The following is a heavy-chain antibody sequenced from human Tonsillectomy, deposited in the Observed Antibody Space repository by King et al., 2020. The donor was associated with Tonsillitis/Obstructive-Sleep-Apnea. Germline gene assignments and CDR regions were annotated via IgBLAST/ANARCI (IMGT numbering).Heavy chain of an antibody. D-gene: IGHD5-12*01. CDR1: RFTFRSYN. CDR3: ARDLHIGYDSAVLGWFDP. V-gene: IGHV3-48*02. Sequence: VQLVESGGGLVQRGGSLRLSCAASRFTFRSYNMNWVRQAPGRGLEWVSYISSNSNAIYYADSVKGRFTISRDNAKNSLYLQMNSLRDEDTAVYYCARDLHIGYDSAVLGWFDPWGQGTLVTVSS. CDR2: ISSNSNAI. J-gene: IGHJ5*02.